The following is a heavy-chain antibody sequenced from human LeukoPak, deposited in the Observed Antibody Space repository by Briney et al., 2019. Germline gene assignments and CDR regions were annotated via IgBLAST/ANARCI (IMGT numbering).Heavy chain of an antibody. Sequence: SETLSLTCTVSGGSISSGGYYWDWIRQHPEKGLEWIEYIYYSGTTYYNPSLKSRISISVDTSKNQFSLKLSSVTAADTAVYYCARNSSTLRYCSGGDCYSNWFDPWGQGTLVTVSS. V-gene: IGHV4-31*03. CDR1: GGSISSGGYY. CDR2: IYYSGTT. CDR3: ARNSSTLRYCSGGDCYSNWFDP. J-gene: IGHJ5*02. D-gene: IGHD2-15*01.